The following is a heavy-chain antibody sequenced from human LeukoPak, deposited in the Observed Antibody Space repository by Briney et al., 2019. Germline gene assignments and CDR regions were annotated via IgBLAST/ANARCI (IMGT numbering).Heavy chain of an antibody. CDR2: INPNSGGT. D-gene: IGHD2-2*01. CDR1: GYTFTGYY. J-gene: IGHJ5*02. CDR3: ARGRRYCSSTSCPGTWFDP. V-gene: IGHV1-2*02. Sequence: ASVKVSCKASGYTFTGYYMHWVRQAPGQGLEWMGWINPNSGGTNYAQKFQGRVTMTRDTSISTAYMELSRLRSDDTAVYYCARGRRYCSSTSCPGTWFDPWGQGTLVTVSS.